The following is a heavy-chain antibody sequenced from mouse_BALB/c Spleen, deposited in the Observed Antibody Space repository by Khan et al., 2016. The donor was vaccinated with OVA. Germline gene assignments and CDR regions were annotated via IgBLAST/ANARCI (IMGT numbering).Heavy chain of an antibody. J-gene: IGHJ2*01. CDR3: ARIKKIVATYFDD. CDR1: GYTFTSYW. Sequence: QVQLKQSGAELVKAGASVKMSCKAPGYTFTSYWMHWVKQRLGQGLEWFAETNPTNGRTYYNEKFKSKATLTVDKSSSTAYMLLSGPTFEDSAVYYCARIKKIVATYFDDWGQGTTLTVSS. D-gene: IGHD1-1*01. CDR2: TNPTNGRT. V-gene: IGHV1S81*02.